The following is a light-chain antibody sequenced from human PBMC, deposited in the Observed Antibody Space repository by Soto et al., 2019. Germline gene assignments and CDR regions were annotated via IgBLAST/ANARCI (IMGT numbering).Light chain of an antibody. V-gene: IGKV3-20*01. J-gene: IGKJ4*01. CDR3: QHYSSELLP. CDR1: QSVARNY. Sequence: EIVMTQSPATLSVSPWERATLSCRASQSVARNYLAWYQQRPGQAPSLLIYGASKRTSGVPDRFSGSGSGTDFTLTINRLEPEDFAVYYCQHYSSELLPFGGGTKVDIK. CDR2: GAS.